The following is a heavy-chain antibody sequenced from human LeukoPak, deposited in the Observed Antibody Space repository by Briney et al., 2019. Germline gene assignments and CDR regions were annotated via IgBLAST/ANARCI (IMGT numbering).Heavy chain of an antibody. CDR3: ARGHDFWSGSGGLQYNWFDP. D-gene: IGHD3-3*01. V-gene: IGHV1-69*01. J-gene: IGHJ5*02. CDR2: IIPIFGTA. CDR1: GGTFSSYA. Sequence: SVKVSCKASGGTFSSYAISWVRQAPGQGLEWMGGIIPIFGTANYAQKFQGRVMITADESTSTAYMELSSLRSEDTAVYYCARGHDFWSGSGGLQYNWFDPWGQGTLVTASS.